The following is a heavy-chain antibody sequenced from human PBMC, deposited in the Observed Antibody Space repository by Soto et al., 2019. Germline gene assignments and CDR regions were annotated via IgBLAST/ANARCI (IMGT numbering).Heavy chain of an antibody. V-gene: IGHV1-3*01. CDR2: INPGNGNT. CDR3: ARKSDHSSSWYYYYYGMDV. CDR1: RYTFTSYA. Sequence: ASETVSYKASRYTFTSYAMHLVRQAPGQRLEWMGWINPGNGNTKYSKKFQGRVTMTRNTSISTAYMELSSLRSEDTAVYYFARKSDHSSSWYYYYYGMDVWGQGTTVTVSS. J-gene: IGHJ6*02. D-gene: IGHD6-13*01.